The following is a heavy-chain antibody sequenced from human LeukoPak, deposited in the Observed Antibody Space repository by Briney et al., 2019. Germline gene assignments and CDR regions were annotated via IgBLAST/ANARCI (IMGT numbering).Heavy chain of an antibody. V-gene: IGHV4-34*01. CDR3: ARGNFGYCSSTSCYNYYGMDV. D-gene: IGHD2-2*02. Sequence: SETLSLTCADYAGSFSGYYWSWIRQPPGKGLEWIGEINHSGSTNYNPSLKSRVTISVDTSKNQFSLKLSSVTAADTAVYYCARGNFGYCSSTSCYNYYGMDVWGQGTTVTVSS. CDR2: INHSGST. CDR1: AGSFSGYY. J-gene: IGHJ6*02.